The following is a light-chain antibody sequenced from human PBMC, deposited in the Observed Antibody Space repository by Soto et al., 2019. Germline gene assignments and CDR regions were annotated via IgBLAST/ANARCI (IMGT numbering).Light chain of an antibody. CDR1: QSVSSY. V-gene: IGKV3-11*01. CDR3: QQRSNWPPG. Sequence: EIVLTQSPATLFLSPGEKATLSCRASQSVSSYLAWYQQKPGQAPRLLIYDASNRATGIPARFSGSGSGTDFTLTISSLEPEDFAVYYCQQRSNWPPGFGQGTRLEIK. J-gene: IGKJ5*01. CDR2: DAS.